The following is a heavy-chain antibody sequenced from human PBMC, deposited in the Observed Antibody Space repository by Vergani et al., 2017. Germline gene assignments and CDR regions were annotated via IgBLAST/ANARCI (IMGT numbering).Heavy chain of an antibody. Sequence: QLQLQESGPGLVKPSETLSLTCTVSGGSISSSSYYWGWIRQPPGKGLEWIGSIYYSGSTYYNPSLNSRVTISVDTSKNQFSLKLSSVTAADTAVYYCARRGDTVTTRYYYYYMDVWGKGTTVTVSS. CDR3: ARRGDTVTTRYYYYYMDV. CDR1: GGSISSSSYY. V-gene: IGHV4-39*01. CDR2: IYYSGST. J-gene: IGHJ6*03. D-gene: IGHD4-11*01.